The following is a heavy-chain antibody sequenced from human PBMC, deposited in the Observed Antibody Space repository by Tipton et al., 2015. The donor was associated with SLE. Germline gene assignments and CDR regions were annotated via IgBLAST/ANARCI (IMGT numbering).Heavy chain of an antibody. CDR3: ARPAGGYDSDDAFDI. V-gene: IGHV4-39*01. CDR2: IYYSGST. J-gene: IGHJ3*02. D-gene: IGHD5-12*01. CDR1: GGSISSSSYY. Sequence: TLSLTCTVSGGSISSSSYYWGWIRQPPGKGLEWIGSIYYSGSTYYNPSLKSRVTISVDTSKNQFSLKLSSVTAADTAVYYCARPAGGYDSDDAFDIWGQGTMVTVSS.